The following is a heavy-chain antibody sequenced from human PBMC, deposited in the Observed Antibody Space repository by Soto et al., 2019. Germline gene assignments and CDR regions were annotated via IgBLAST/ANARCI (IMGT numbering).Heavy chain of an antibody. J-gene: IGHJ4*02. V-gene: IGHV3-33*01. CDR2: IWYDGSNK. Sequence: GGSLRLSCAASGFTFSSYGMHWVRQAPGRGLEWVAVIWYDGSNKYYADSVKGRFTISRDNSKNTLYLQMNSLGAEDTAVYYCARDGPGYCSGGSCPPLDYWGQGTLVTVSS. CDR3: ARDGPGYCSGGSCPPLDY. CDR1: GFTFSSYG. D-gene: IGHD2-15*01.